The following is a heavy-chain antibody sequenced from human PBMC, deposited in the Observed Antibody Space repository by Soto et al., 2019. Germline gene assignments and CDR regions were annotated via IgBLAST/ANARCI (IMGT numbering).Heavy chain of an antibody. V-gene: IGHV3-30*18. J-gene: IGHJ4*02. CDR3: AKDGRGNPYYFDY. D-gene: IGHD2-15*01. Sequence: QVQLVESGGGVVQPGRSLRLSCAASGFTFSSYGMHWVRQAPGKGLEWVAVISYDGSNKYYADSVKGRFTISRDNSKNTLYLQMNSLRAKDTAVYYCAKDGRGNPYYFDYWGQGTLVTVSS. CDR2: ISYDGSNK. CDR1: GFTFSSYG.